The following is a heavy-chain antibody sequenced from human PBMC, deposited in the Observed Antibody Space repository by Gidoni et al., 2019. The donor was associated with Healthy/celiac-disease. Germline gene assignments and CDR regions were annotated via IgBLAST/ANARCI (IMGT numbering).Heavy chain of an antibody. Sequence: QVQLVESGGGVVQPGRSLRLSCAASGVTFSSYGMHWVRQAPGKGLEWVAVISYDGSNKYYADSVKGRFTISRDNSKNTLYLQMNSLRAEDTAVYYCAKGLRRWHDAFDIWGQGTMVTVSS. CDR1: GVTFSSYG. CDR2: ISYDGSNK. J-gene: IGHJ3*02. CDR3: AKGLRRWHDAFDI. V-gene: IGHV3-30*18. D-gene: IGHD2-15*01.